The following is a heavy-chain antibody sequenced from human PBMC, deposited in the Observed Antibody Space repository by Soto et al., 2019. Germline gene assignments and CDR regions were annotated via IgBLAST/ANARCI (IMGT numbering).Heavy chain of an antibody. D-gene: IGHD2-15*01. Sequence: SETLSLTCAVYGGSFSGYYWSWIRQPPGKGLEWIGEINHSGSTNYNPSLKSRVTISVDTSKNQFSLKLSSVTAADTAVYYCGRGPLFRGGSCSSCFAHHYWGQETLVTVSS. CDR3: GRGPLFRGGSCSSCFAHHY. CDR1: GGSFSGYY. J-gene: IGHJ4*02. CDR2: INHSGST. V-gene: IGHV4-34*01.